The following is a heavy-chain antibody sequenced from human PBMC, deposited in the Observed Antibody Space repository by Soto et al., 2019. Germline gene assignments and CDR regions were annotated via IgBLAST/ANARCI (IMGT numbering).Heavy chain of an antibody. CDR1: GGTFSSYA. CDR2: IIPIFGTA. D-gene: IGHD2-15*01. CDR3: ARVVVVAATARDNWFDP. Sequence: SVKVSCKASGGTFSSYAISWVRQAPGQGLEWMGGIIPIFGTANYAQKFQGRVTITADESTSTAYMELSSLRSEDTAVYYCARVVVVAATARDNWFDPWGQGTLVTVSS. J-gene: IGHJ5*02. V-gene: IGHV1-69*13.